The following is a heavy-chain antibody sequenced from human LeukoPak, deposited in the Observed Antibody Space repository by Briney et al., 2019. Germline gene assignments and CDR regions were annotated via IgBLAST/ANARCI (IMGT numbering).Heavy chain of an antibody. J-gene: IGHJ5*02. D-gene: IGHD6-6*01. V-gene: IGHV1-46*01. CDR3: AMESIAARQAGGIHWFDP. Sequence: GASVKVSCKASGYTFTSYYMHWVRQAPGQGLEWMGIINPSGGSTSYAQKFQGRVTMTRDMSTSTVYMELSSLRSEDTAVYYCAMESIAARQAGGIHWFDPWGQGTLVTVSS. CDR1: GYTFTSYY. CDR2: INPSGGST.